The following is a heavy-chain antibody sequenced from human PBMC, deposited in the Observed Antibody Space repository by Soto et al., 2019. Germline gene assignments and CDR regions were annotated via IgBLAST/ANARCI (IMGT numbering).Heavy chain of an antibody. J-gene: IGHJ6*02. D-gene: IGHD2-21*01. CDR1: GFTFSSYA. V-gene: IGHV3-64*01. Sequence: EVQLVESGGGLVQPGGSLRLSCAASGFTFSSYAMHWVRQAPGKGLEYGSAITSNGGNTDYASSVKGRFTISRDNSKNTLYLQMGSLRAEDMAVYYCARRIPFGYGMDVWGQGTTVTVSS. CDR3: ARRIPFGYGMDV. CDR2: ITSNGGNT.